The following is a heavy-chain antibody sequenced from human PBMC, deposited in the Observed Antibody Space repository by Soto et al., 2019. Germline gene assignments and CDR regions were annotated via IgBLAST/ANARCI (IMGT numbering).Heavy chain of an antibody. Sequence: SETLSLTCTVSGGSISSGDYYWSWIRQPPGKGLEWIGYIYYSGSPYYNPSLKSRVTISVDRSKNQFSLKLSSVTAADTAVYYCARAHYGDYGYGMDVWGQGTTVTV. V-gene: IGHV4-30-4*01. D-gene: IGHD4-17*01. CDR3: ARAHYGDYGYGMDV. CDR1: GGSISSGDYY. J-gene: IGHJ6*02. CDR2: IYYSGSP.